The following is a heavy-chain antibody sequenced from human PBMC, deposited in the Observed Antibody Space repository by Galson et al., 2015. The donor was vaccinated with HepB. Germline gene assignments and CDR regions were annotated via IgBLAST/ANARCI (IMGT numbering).Heavy chain of an antibody. CDR3: AISDPYYYYYMDV. V-gene: IGHV1-69*10. J-gene: IGHJ6*03. CDR1: GGTFSTYA. Sequence: SVKVSCKASGGTFSTYAISWVRQAPGQGLEWMGGIIPFLGVPNYAQNFQGRVTITADKSTSTAHMELSSLRSEDTAMYYCAISDPYYYYYMDVWGKGTTVTVSS. CDR2: IIPFLGVP.